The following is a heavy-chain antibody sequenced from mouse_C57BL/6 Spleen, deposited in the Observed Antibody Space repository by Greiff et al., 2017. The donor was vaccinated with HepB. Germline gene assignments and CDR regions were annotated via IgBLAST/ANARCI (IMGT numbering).Heavy chain of an antibody. CDR3: ASGYFFAY. V-gene: IGHV1-75*01. CDR2: IYPESGST. J-gene: IGHJ3*01. CDR1: GYTFTDYY. D-gene: IGHD2-3*01. Sequence: VQLQESGPELVKPGASVKISCKASGYTFTDYYINWVKQRPGQGLEWIGLIYPESGSTYYNEKFKGKATLTVDKSSSTAYMLLSSLTSEDSAVYICASGYFFAYWGQGTLVTVSA.